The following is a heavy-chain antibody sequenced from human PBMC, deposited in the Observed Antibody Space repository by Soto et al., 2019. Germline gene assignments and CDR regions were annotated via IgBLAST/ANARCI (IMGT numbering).Heavy chain of an antibody. CDR2: INHSGST. CDR1: GGSFSGYY. CDR3: AIGRDYRNRMDV. D-gene: IGHD4-17*01. J-gene: IGHJ6*02. Sequence: SETLSLTCAVYGGSFSGYYWSWIRQPPGKGLEWIGEINHSGSTNYNPSLKSRVTISVDTSKNQFSLKLSSVTAADTAVYYCAIGRDYRNRMDVWGQGTTVTVSS. V-gene: IGHV4-34*01.